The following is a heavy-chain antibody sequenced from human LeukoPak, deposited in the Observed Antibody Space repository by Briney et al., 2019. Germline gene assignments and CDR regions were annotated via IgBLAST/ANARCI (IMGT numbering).Heavy chain of an antibody. D-gene: IGHD5-18*01. Sequence: GGSLRLSCAASGFSFTNAWMAWVRQAPGKGLEWVGRIRSKTDGGTTDYAAPVKGRFTTSRDDSKQTLYLQMSSLKSGDTAVYYCTTDLGYSYDDFWGQGTLVTVSS. CDR2: IRSKTDGGTT. J-gene: IGHJ4*02. CDR1: GFSFTNAW. CDR3: TTDLGYSYDDF. V-gene: IGHV3-15*01.